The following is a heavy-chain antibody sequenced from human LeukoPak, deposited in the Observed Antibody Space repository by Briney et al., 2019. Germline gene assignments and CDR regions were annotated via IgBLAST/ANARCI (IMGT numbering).Heavy chain of an antibody. CDR3: AVGFLDYYGSGSPHDY. Sequence: SVKVSCKASGGTFSRYAMSWVRQAPGQGLEWMGGIIPIFGTASFAQKFQGRVTITADESTSTAYMELSSLRSEDTAVYYCAVGFLDYYGSGSPHDYWGQGTLVTVSS. J-gene: IGHJ4*02. D-gene: IGHD3-10*01. CDR1: GGTFSRYA. V-gene: IGHV1-69*13. CDR2: IIPIFGTA.